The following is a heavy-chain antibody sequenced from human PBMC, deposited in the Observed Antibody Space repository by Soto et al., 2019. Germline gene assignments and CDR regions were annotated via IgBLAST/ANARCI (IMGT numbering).Heavy chain of an antibody. J-gene: IGHJ4*02. D-gene: IGHD6-6*01. CDR2: INSDGSST. Sequence: EVQLVESGGGLVQPGGSLRLSCAASGFTFSSYWMHWVRQGPGKGLVWVSRINSDGSSTSYADSVKGRFTLSRDNAKNTLYLQMNSLRAEDRAVYYCVRDMKENISSQLDYWGQGTLITVSS. CDR1: GFTFSSYW. V-gene: IGHV3-74*01. CDR3: VRDMKENISSQLDY.